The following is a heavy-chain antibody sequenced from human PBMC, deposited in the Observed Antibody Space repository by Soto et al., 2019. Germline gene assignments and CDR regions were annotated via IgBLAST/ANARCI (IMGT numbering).Heavy chain of an antibody. CDR3: ARGHCSGGSCYAY. CDR2: IYYSGST. D-gene: IGHD2-15*01. V-gene: IGHV4-59*01. Sequence: SETLSLTCTVSGGSISSYYWSWIRQPPGKGLEWIGYIYYSGSTNYNPPLKSRVTISVDTSKNQFSLKLSSVTAADTAVYYCARGHCSGGSCYAYWGQGTLVTVSS. CDR1: GGSISSYY. J-gene: IGHJ4*02.